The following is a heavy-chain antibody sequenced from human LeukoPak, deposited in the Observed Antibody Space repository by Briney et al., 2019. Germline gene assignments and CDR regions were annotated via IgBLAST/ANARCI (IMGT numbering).Heavy chain of an antibody. J-gene: IGHJ4*02. CDR1: GFTFNTYG. CDR3: ANGAVYCTSPKYPTGSAPSCFAH. CDR2: ISYDERNK. Sequence: PGRSLRLSCEASGFTFNTYGMHWVRQAPGKGLEWLAVISYDERNKYYADSVKGRFTISRDNSKNTLYLQTSSLRPEDTAVYYRANGAVYCTSPKYPTGSAPSCFAHWGQGTLVTVSS. V-gene: IGHV3-30*18. D-gene: IGHD2-2*01.